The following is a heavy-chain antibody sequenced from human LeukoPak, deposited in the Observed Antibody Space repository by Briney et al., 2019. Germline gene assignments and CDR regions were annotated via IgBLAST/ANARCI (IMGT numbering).Heavy chain of an antibody. CDR1: GFTFSSYS. D-gene: IGHD3-3*01. J-gene: IGHJ4*02. Sequence: PGGSLRLSCAASGFTFSSYSMNWVRQAPGKGLEWVSYISSSSSTIYYADSVKGRFTISRDNAKNSLYLQMNSLRAEDTAVYYCARGSIIRFLEWLPPDYWGQGTLVTVSS. V-gene: IGHV3-48*01. CDR2: ISSSSSTI. CDR3: ARGSIIRFLEWLPPDY.